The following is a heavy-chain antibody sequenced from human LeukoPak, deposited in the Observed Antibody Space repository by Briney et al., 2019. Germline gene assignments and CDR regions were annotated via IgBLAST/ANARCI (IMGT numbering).Heavy chain of an antibody. V-gene: IGHV4-59*01. CDR3: ARGGEWFDY. J-gene: IGHJ4*02. CDR2: IYYSGGT. D-gene: IGHD3-3*01. CDR1: GGSISSYY. Sequence: SPSETLSLTCTVSGGSISSYYWSWIRQPPGKGLEWIGYIYYSGGTNYNPSLKSRVTISVDTSKNQFSLKLSSVTAADTAVYYCARGGEWFDYWGQGTLVTVSS.